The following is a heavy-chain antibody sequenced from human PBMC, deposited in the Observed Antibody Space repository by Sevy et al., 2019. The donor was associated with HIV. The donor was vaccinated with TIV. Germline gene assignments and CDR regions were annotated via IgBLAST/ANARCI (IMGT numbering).Heavy chain of an antibody. D-gene: IGHD4-4*01. CDR2: ISNSGSAL. J-gene: IGHJ4*02. V-gene: IGHV3-48*03. CDR3: ARDLPPSATTVAHFDN. CDR1: GFIFSSYE. Sequence: GGSLRLSCAASGFIFSSYEMNCVRQAPGKGLEWISYISNSGSALYYSDSVKGRFTISRDNAKNSLYLQMNSLRAEDTAVYYCARDLPPSATTVAHFDNWGQGTLVTVSS.